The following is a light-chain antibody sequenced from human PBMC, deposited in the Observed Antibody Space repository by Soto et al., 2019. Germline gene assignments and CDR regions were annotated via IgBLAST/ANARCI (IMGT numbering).Light chain of an antibody. CDR1: QTISSW. Sequence: DIQMTQSPSTLSGSVGDRVTITCRTSQTISSWLAWYQQKPGKAPNLLIYKASNLERGVPSRFSGSGSGTDFTLTISSLESEDFAVYYCQQRANWPLTFGGGTKVDIK. CDR3: QQRANWPLT. V-gene: IGKV1-5*03. J-gene: IGKJ4*01. CDR2: KAS.